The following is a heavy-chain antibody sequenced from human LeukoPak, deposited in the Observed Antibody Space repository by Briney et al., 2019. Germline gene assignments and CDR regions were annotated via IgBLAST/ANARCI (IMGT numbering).Heavy chain of an antibody. D-gene: IGHD1-26*01. CDR1: GFTFSSYS. Sequence: GGSLRLSCAASGFTFSSYSMNWVRQAPGKGLEWVSHITASGTAMFYADSVKGRFTISRDNTKNSLYLQMNSLRDEDTAVYYCASSGSYRFDYCGQGTLVTVSS. V-gene: IGHV3-48*02. J-gene: IGHJ4*02. CDR3: ASSGSYRFDY. CDR2: ITASGTAM.